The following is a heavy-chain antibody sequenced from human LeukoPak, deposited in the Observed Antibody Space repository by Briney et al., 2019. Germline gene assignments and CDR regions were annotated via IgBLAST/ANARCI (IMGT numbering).Heavy chain of an antibody. V-gene: IGHV3-30*02. CDR3: ARGPSGYHNT. CDR2: IGYDGTNK. CDR1: GFSLSSYG. Sequence: GGSLRLSCAASGFSLSSYGMHWVRQAPGKGLEWVAFIGYDGTNKYYADSVKGRFTISRDNSKNTLYLQMNSLRAEDTAVYYCARGPSGYHNTGGQGTLVTVSS. D-gene: IGHD5-12*01. J-gene: IGHJ4*02.